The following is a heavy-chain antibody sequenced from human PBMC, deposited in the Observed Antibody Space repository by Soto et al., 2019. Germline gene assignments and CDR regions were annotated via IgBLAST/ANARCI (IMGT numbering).Heavy chain of an antibody. CDR3: ARDPRSGWAHDAFDV. Sequence: QVHLVQSGAEVKMPGSSVRVSCASSGGAFSTSDIGWVRQAPGQGLEWMGGIIPVCGAANYAQKFKGRVTITADESTRTAYLEMGSLKAEDTATYYCARDPRSGWAHDAFDVWGPGTFIIVSS. CDR2: IIPVCGAA. V-gene: IGHV1-69*01. J-gene: IGHJ3*01. D-gene: IGHD3-22*01. CDR1: GGAFSTSD.